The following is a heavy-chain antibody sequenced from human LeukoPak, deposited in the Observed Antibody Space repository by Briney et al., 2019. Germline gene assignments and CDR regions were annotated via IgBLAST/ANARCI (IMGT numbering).Heavy chain of an antibody. V-gene: IGHV1-8*01. J-gene: IGHJ4*02. CDR3: AKNVRDTGTFDY. Sequence: ASVKVSCKASGYTFTTYDINWVRQATGQGLEWMGWMNPNSGNTGYAQRFQGRVTMTRDTSISTAYMELNSLTSEDTAVYYCAKNVRDTGTFDYWGQGTLVTVSS. CDR2: MNPNSGNT. D-gene: IGHD5-18*01. CDR1: GYTFTTYD.